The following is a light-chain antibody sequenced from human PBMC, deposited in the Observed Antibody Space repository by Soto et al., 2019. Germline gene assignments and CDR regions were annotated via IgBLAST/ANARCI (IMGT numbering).Light chain of an antibody. CDR2: DVN. CDR1: SSDVGGYTF. V-gene: IGLV2-11*01. Sequence: QSALTQPRSVSGSPGQSVTISCTGTSSDVGGYTFVSWYQQHPGKAPKLIIYDVNKGPSGVPYRFSGSKSDNTGSLTISGLQPEDEADYYCCVCAATDNFLFGGGTKLTVL. CDR3: CVCAATDNFL. J-gene: IGLJ3*02.